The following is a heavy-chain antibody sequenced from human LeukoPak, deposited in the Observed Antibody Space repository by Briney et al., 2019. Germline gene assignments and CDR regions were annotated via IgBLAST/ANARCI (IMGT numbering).Heavy chain of an antibody. J-gene: IGHJ4*02. Sequence: ASVKVSCKASRYTFAGYYMHWVRQAPGQGLEWMGWINPNSGGTNYAQKFQGRVTMTRDTSISTAYMELSRLRSDDTAVYFCARRCDTSSYYTYYFDYWGQGTLVTVSS. CDR2: INPNSGGT. D-gene: IGHD3-22*01. CDR1: RYTFAGYY. V-gene: IGHV1-2*02. CDR3: ARRCDTSSYYTYYFDY.